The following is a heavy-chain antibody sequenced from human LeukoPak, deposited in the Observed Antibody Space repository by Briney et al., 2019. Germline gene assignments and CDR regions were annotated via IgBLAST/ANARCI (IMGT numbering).Heavy chain of an antibody. CDR3: ARSTGGPGDPFDY. CDR2: IYYSGST. V-gene: IGHV4-59*11. J-gene: IGHJ4*02. Sequence: SETLSLTCTVSVGSISSLYWSWIRHPPGKRLGWSGYIYYSGSTNYDPSLKSRVTISVDTSKNQFSLKLSSVTAADTAVYYCARSTGGPGDPFDYWGQGTLVTVSS. CDR1: VGSISSLY. D-gene: IGHD7-27*01.